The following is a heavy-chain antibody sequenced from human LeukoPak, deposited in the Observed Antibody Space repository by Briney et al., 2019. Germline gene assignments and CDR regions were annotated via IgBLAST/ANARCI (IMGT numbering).Heavy chain of an antibody. Sequence: ASVKVSCKASGYTFTSYGISWVRQAPGQGLEWMGWISAYNGNTNYAQKLQGRVTMTTDTSTSTAYMELSSLRSEDTAVYYCARGRDGYNSGGNYFDYWGQGTLVTVSS. CDR1: GYTFTSYG. CDR3: ARGRDGYNSGGNYFDY. CDR2: ISAYNGNT. V-gene: IGHV1-18*01. J-gene: IGHJ4*02. D-gene: IGHD5-24*01.